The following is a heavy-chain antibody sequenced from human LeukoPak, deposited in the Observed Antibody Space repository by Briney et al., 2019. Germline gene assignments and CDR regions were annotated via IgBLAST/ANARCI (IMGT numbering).Heavy chain of an antibody. CDR1: GYTFTGYY. CDR2: INPNSGGT. J-gene: IGHJ5*02. V-gene: IGHV1-2*02. Sequence: ASVKVSCKASGYTFTGYYMHWVRQAPGQGLEWMGWINPNSGGTNYAQKFQGRVTMTRDTSISTAYMELSRLRSDDTAVYYCARNRGIAAGRSWFDPWGQGTLVTVSS. CDR3: ARNRGIAAGRSWFDP. D-gene: IGHD6-13*01.